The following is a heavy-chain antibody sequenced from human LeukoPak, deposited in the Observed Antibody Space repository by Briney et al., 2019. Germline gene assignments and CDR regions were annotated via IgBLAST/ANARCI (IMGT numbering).Heavy chain of an antibody. J-gene: IGHJ4*02. CDR3: AREGLGELTLDY. D-gene: IGHD3-16*01. CDR2: ISTYNGDT. CDR1: GYTFTSYG. V-gene: IGHV1-18*01. Sequence: ASVKVSCKASGYTFTSYGISWVREAPGQGLEWMGWISTYNGDTNYAQKLQGRVTMTTDTSTNTAYMELRSLRSDDTAVYYCAREGLGELTLDYWGQGTLVTVSS.